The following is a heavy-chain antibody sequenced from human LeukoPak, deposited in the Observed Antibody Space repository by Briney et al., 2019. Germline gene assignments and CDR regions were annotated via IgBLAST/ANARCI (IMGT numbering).Heavy chain of an antibody. Sequence: ASVKVSCKVSGYTLTELSMHWGRQAPGKGLEWMGGFDPEDGETIYAQKFQGRVTMTEDTSTDTAYMELSSLRSEDTAVYYCAIGGITMVRGVITTNWFDPWGQGTLVTVSS. J-gene: IGHJ5*02. V-gene: IGHV1-24*01. CDR1: GYTLTELS. CDR2: FDPEDGET. D-gene: IGHD3-10*01. CDR3: AIGGITMVRGVITTNWFDP.